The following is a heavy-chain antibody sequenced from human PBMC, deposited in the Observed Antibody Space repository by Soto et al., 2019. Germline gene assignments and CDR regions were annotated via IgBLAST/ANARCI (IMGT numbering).Heavy chain of an antibody. Sequence: SETLSLTCTVSGGSISSGGYYWSWIRQHPGKGLEWIGYIYYSGSTYYNPSLKSRVTISVDTSKNQFSLKLSSVTAADTAVYYWAAFFGELKDWSDPWGQGTLDPVSP. V-gene: IGHV4-31*03. D-gene: IGHD2-21*01. J-gene: IGHJ5*02. CDR2: IYYSGST. CDR3: AAFFGELKDWSDP. CDR1: GGSISSGGYY.